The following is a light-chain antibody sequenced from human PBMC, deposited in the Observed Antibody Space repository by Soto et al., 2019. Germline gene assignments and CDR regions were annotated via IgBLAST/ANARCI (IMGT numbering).Light chain of an antibody. CDR2: GAS. Sequence: EIVLTQSPDTLSLSPGEGVTLSCRASQRVLSNYLAWYQQKPGLPPRLLIHGASIRAAGIPDRFSGSGFGTDFTLTISRLEPEDFAIYYCQRYGNSPAFTFGQGTKLEIK. V-gene: IGKV3-20*01. J-gene: IGKJ2*01. CDR3: QRYGNSPAFT. CDR1: QRVLSNY.